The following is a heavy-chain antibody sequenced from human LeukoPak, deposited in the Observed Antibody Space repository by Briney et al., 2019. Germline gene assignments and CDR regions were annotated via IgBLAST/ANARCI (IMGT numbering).Heavy chain of an antibody. CDR3: ARDGGGRHYYDSSGDWYFDL. CDR1: GFTFSDYT. Sequence: GGSLRLSCAASGFTFSDYTMNWVRQAPGKGLEWVSSISSSSSYIYYADSVKGRFTISRDNAKNSLYLQMNSLKTEDTAVYYCARDGGGRHYYDSSGDWYFDLWGRGTLVTVSS. J-gene: IGHJ2*01. CDR2: ISSSSSYI. D-gene: IGHD3-22*01. V-gene: IGHV3-21*04.